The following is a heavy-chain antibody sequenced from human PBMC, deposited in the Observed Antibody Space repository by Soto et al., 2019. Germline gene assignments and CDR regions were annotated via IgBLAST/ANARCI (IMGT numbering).Heavy chain of an antibody. J-gene: IGHJ4*02. CDR1: GFTFSSYW. Sequence: EVQLVESGGGLVQPGGSLRLSCAASGFTFSSYWMHWVRQAPGKGLVWVSRINSDGSSTSYADSVKGRFTISRDNAKNTLYRQMNRLRAEDTAVYYCAIRASYYDSSGYFDYWGQGTLVTVSS. D-gene: IGHD3-22*01. CDR2: INSDGSST. V-gene: IGHV3-74*01. CDR3: AIRASYYDSSGYFDY.